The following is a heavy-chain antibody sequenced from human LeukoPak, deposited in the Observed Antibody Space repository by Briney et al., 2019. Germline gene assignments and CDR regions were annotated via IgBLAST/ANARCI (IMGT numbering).Heavy chain of an antibody. CDR3: ATAGPYYDILTGYYNLLRY. V-gene: IGHV1-24*01. CDR2: FDPEDGET. J-gene: IGHJ4*02. Sequence: ASVKVSCKVSGYTLTELSMHWVRQAPEKGLEWMGSFDPEDGETIYAQKFQGRVTMTEDTSTDTAYMELSSLRSEDTAVYYCATAGPYYDILTGYYNLLRYWGQGTLVTVSS. CDR1: GYTLTELS. D-gene: IGHD3-9*01.